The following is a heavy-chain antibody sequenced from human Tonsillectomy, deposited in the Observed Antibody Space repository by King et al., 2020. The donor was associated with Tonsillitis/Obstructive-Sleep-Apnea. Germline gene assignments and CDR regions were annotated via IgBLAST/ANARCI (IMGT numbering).Heavy chain of an antibody. Sequence: VQLVESGGGLVKPGRSLRLSCAVSGFTFSDYYMSWIRQGPGKGLEWVAVISYDGSNKYYADSVKGRFTISRDNSKNTLYLQMNSLRAEDTAVYYCARGTRYYDFWSGSFDYWGQGTLVTVSS. CDR1: GFTFSDYY. V-gene: IGHV3-30*04. CDR2: ISYDGSNK. CDR3: ARGTRYYDFWSGSFDY. J-gene: IGHJ4*02. D-gene: IGHD3-3*01.